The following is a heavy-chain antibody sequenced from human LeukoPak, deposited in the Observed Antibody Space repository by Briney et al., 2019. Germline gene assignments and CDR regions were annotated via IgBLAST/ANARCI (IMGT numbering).Heavy chain of an antibody. Sequence: GGSLRLSCAASGFIFSSYWMSWVRQAPGKGLEWVSVIYSGGSTYYADSVKGRFTISRDNSKNTLYLQMNSLRAEDTAVYYCATVVGPTYYYGMDVWGQGTTVTVSS. D-gene: IGHD3-10*01. V-gene: IGHV3-53*01. CDR3: ATVVGPTYYYGMDV. CDR1: GFIFSSYW. J-gene: IGHJ6*02. CDR2: IYSGGST.